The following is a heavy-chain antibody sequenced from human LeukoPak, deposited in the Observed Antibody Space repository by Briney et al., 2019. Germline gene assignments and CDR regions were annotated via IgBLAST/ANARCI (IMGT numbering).Heavy chain of an antibody. CDR3: ARVPHSNYGMDV. CDR2: IISIFGTT. Sequence: SVKVSFKASGSTFSSYAISWVRQAPGQGLQWMGGIISIFGTTNYAQKFQGRVTITADESTNTAYMELSSLTSEDTAVYYCARVPHSNYGMDVWGQGTTVTVSS. D-gene: IGHD2-15*01. J-gene: IGHJ6*02. CDR1: GSTFSSYA. V-gene: IGHV1-69*13.